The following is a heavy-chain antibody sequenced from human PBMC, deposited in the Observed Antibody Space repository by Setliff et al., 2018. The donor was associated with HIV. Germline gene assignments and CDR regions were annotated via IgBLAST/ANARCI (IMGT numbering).Heavy chain of an antibody. CDR1: GYTFVSDY. CDR2: INPNSGGT. CDR3: AGDPALTYSGYVYWYFDL. Sequence: GASVKVSCKASGYTFVSDYIHWVRQAPGQGPEWMGIINPNSGGTNYAQKFQGRVTLTRDTSISTANMELSGLRSDDTAVYYCAGDPALTYSGYVYWYFDLWGRGTLVTVSS. V-gene: IGHV1-2*02. D-gene: IGHD5-12*01. J-gene: IGHJ2*01.